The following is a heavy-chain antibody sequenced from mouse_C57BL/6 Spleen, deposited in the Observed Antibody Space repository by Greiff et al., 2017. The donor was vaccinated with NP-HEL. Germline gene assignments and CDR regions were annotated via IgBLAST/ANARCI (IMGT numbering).Heavy chain of an antibody. CDR2: ISSGGSYT. D-gene: IGHD2-2*01. Sequence: EVKLVESGGDLVKPGGSLKLSCAASGFTFSSYGMSWVRQTPDKRLEWVATISSGGSYTYYPDSVTGRFTISRDHAKNTLYLQMSSLKSEDTAMYYCARHEGWLRRDYYAMDYWGQGTSVTVSS. V-gene: IGHV5-6*01. J-gene: IGHJ4*01. CDR3: ARHEGWLRRDYYAMDY. CDR1: GFTFSSYG.